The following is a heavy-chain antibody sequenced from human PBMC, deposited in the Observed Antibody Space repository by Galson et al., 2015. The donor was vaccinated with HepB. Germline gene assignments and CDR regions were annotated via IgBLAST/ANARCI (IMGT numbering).Heavy chain of an antibody. D-gene: IGHD3-3*01. CDR3: ARWRGAQSEFDH. V-gene: IGHV3-23*01. CDR1: GFIFTNYG. CDR2: LNSGGKT. J-gene: IGHJ4*02. Sequence: SLRLSCAASGFIFTNYGMAWVRQAPGKGLEWVSHLNSGGKTEDAESVKGRFTISRDSSKRTLYLQMNSLRVEDTAIYYCARWRGAQSEFDHWGQGTLVTGSS.